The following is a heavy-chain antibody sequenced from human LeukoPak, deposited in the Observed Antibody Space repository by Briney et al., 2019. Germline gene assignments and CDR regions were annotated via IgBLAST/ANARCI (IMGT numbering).Heavy chain of an antibody. CDR1: GGSFSGYY. CDR3: ASDAACCRRSRCYKHYFYYFRHL. D-gene: IGHD2-8*01. J-gene: IGHJ6*03. CDR2: INHSGST. V-gene: IGHV4-34*01. Sequence: PSENLSLTCAVYGGSFSGYYWSWLRQPAGKGLDWIGEINHSGSTNYNPSLKSRVTISVDTSKNQFSLKLSSVTAADTPAYLGASDAACCRRSRCYKHYFYYFRHLWGKETTVTVSS.